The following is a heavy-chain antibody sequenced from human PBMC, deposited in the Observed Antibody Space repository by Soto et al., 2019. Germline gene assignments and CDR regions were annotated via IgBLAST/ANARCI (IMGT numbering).Heavy chain of an antibody. CDR3: ASDRKLVIPGNYYYYGMDV. V-gene: IGHV4-59*01. CDR2: ISSSGTI. CDR1: DGYIRDYF. J-gene: IGHJ6*02. Sequence: PSETMSLSWSVSDGYIRDYFWTWVRQPPGKGLEWIGYISSSGTINYNSSLKSRVTISLDTSRNHFALKLSSVTTADTAVYFCASDRKLVIPGNYYYYGMDVWGQGTTVSVSS. D-gene: IGHD3-9*01.